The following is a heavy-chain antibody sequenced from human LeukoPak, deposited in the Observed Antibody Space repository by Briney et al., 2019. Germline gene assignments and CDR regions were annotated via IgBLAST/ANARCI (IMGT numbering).Heavy chain of an antibody. V-gene: IGHV4-31*03. J-gene: IGHJ5*02. CDR2: IYYSGST. D-gene: IGHD2-21*02. CDR3: VRAPSDSWFDP. CDR1: GGSISSGYYY. Sequence: SETLSLTCTVSGGSISSGYYYWSWIRQHPGKGLEWIGYIYYSGSTYYNPSLKSRVTISVDTSKNQFSLRLSSVTAADTAVYYCVRAPSDSWFDPWGQGTLVTVSS.